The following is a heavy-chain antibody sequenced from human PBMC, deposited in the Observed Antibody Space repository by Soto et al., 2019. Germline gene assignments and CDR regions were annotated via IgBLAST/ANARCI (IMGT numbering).Heavy chain of an antibody. D-gene: IGHD3-22*01. CDR2: VYYGGST. CDR1: GGSISSSSYY. V-gene: IGHV4-39*01. J-gene: IGHJ6*02. CDR3: AGGDYYHSSGYYFYYYTMDV. Sequence: SETLSLTCTVSGGSISSSSYYWGWIRQPPKKGQEWIGNVYYGGSTYYNPSLKSRVTISVETSKSQFSLKLSSVTAADTAVYYCAGGDYYHSSGYYFYYYTMDVWGQGTTVTVSS.